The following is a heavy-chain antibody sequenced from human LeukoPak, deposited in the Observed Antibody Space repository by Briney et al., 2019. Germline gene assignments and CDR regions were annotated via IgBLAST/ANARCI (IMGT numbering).Heavy chain of an antibody. CDR1: GFTFSSYS. CDR2: ISSSSSTI. CDR3: ARGATVVTPGYWFDP. Sequence: GGSLRLSCAASGFTFSSYSMNWVRQAPGKGLEWVSYISSSSSTIYYADSVKGRFTISRDNAKNSLYLQMNSLRAEDTAVYYCARGATVVTPGYWFDPWGQGTLVTVSS. D-gene: IGHD4-23*01. J-gene: IGHJ5*02. V-gene: IGHV3-48*01.